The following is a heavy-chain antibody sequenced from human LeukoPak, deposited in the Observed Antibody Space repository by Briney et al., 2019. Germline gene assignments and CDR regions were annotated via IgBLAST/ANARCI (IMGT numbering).Heavy chain of an antibody. CDR1: GFTFSSYG. Sequence: GGSLRLSCAASGFTFSSYGMNRVRQAPGKGLEWVSYISSSGSTIYYADSVKGRFTISRDNAKNSLYLQMNSLRAEDTAVYYCARDLDGYSILDYWGQGTLVTVSS. J-gene: IGHJ4*02. V-gene: IGHV3-48*03. CDR3: ARDLDGYSILDY. D-gene: IGHD5-24*01. CDR2: ISSSGSTI.